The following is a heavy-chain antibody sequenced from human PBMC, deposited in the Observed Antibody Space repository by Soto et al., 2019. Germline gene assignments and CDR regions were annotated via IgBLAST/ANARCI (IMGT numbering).Heavy chain of an antibody. CDR3: ACPGGGYDYAPLDY. Sequence: SVKVSCKASGGTFSSSAISWVRQAPGQGLEWMGGIIPIFGTANYAQKFQGRVTITADESTSTAYMELSSLRSEDTAVYYCACPGGGYDYAPLDYWGQGTRVPVSS. CDR1: GGTFSSSA. J-gene: IGHJ4*02. D-gene: IGHD5-12*01. V-gene: IGHV1-69*13. CDR2: IIPIFGTA.